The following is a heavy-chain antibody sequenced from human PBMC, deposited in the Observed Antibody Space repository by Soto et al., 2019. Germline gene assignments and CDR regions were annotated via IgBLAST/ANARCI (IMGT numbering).Heavy chain of an antibody. D-gene: IGHD6-6*01. Sequence: QVQLQQWGAGLLKPSETLSLTCAVYGVSFSGYYWSWIRQPPGKGLEWIGQINHSGSTNYNPSLKSRVTISVDTSKTPCSLKLSSVTAADTAVYYCARTSRFDYWGQGTLVTVSS. J-gene: IGHJ4*02. V-gene: IGHV4-34*01. CDR2: INHSGST. CDR1: GVSFSGYY. CDR3: ARTSRFDY.